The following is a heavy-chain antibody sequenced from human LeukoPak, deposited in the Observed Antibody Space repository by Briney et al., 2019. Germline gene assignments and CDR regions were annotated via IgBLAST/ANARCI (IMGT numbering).Heavy chain of an antibody. Sequence: PSETLSLTCTVSGGSIRSHYWSWIRQPPGKGLEWIGYIYYSGSTNYNPSLKSRVTISLDTSKNQFSLKLSSVTAADTAVYYCARDYVSTGFTFDYWGQGTLVTVSS. CDR3: ARDYVSTGFTFDY. J-gene: IGHJ4*02. D-gene: IGHD3-22*01. CDR2: IYYSGST. CDR1: GGSIRSHY. V-gene: IGHV4-59*11.